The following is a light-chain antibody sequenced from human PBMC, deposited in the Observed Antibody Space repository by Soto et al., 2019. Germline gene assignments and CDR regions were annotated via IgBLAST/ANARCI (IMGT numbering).Light chain of an antibody. CDR3: QHYNSYSEA. J-gene: IGKJ1*01. Sequence: DIQMTQSPSTLSGSVGDRVTITCRASQTISSWLAWYQQKPGKAPKLLIYKASTFKSGVPSRVSGSGSGTEFTLTISSLQPDDFSTYYFQHYNSYSEAFGQGTKVELK. CDR1: QTISSW. V-gene: IGKV1-5*03. CDR2: KAS.